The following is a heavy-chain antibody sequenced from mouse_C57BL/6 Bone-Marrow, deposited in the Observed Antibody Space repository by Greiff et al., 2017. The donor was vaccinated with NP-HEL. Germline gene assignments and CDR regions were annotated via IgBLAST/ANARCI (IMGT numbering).Heavy chain of an antibody. CDR1: GFTFSDYG. CDR2: IRSGSSTI. J-gene: IGHJ3*01. D-gene: IGHD4-1*01. Sequence: EVNLVESGGGLVKPGGSLKLSCAASGFTFSDYGMHWVRQAPEKGLEWVAYIRSGSSTIYYADTVKGRFTISRDNAKNTLFLQMTSLRSEDTAMYYCAELGPLLFAYWGQGTLVTVSA. CDR3: AELGPLLFAY. V-gene: IGHV5-17*01.